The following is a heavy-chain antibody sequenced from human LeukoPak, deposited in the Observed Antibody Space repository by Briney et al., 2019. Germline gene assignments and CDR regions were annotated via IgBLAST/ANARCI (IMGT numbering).Heavy chain of an antibody. D-gene: IGHD6-19*01. Sequence: SETLSLTCTVSGGSISSYYWSWIRQPPGKGLEWLGYIYYSGSTNYNPSLKRRVTISVDTSKNQFSLKLSSVTAADTAVYYCARVGKSGWSHAFDIWGQGTMVTVSS. CDR1: GGSISSYY. V-gene: IGHV4-59*01. J-gene: IGHJ3*02. CDR3: ARVGKSGWSHAFDI. CDR2: IYYSGST.